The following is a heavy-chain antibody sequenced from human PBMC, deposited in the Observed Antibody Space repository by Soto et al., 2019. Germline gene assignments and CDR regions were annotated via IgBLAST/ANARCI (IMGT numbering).Heavy chain of an antibody. CDR1: GFIVSSSY. CDR3: ARGRLGGDGFGL. V-gene: IGHV3-53*01. J-gene: IGHJ4*02. CDR2: IYSNGRT. D-gene: IGHD1-26*01. Sequence: GGSLRLSCAASGFIVSSSYMSWVRQAPGKGLEWVSVIYSNGRTYYADSVKGRLTISRDNSKNTLHLQMNSLSADDTALYYCARGRLGGDGFGLWGQGTLVTVSS.